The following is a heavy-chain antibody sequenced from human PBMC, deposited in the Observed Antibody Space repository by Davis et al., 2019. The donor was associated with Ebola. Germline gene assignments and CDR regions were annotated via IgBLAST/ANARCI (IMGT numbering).Heavy chain of an antibody. V-gene: IGHV1-3*01. CDR1: GYTFTSYA. D-gene: IGHD6-6*01. Sequence: ASVKVSCKASGYTFTSYAMHWVRQAPGQRLELMGWINAGNGNTKYSQKFQGRVTITADKSTSTAYMELSSLRSEDTAVYYCARGIAARSGYYYYGMDVWGQGTTVTVSS. CDR2: INAGNGNT. CDR3: ARGIAARSGYYYYGMDV. J-gene: IGHJ6*02.